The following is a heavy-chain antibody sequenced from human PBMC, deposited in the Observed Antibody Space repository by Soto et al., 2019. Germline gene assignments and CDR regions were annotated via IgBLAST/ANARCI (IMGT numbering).Heavy chain of an antibody. J-gene: IGHJ4*02. CDR2: IHWDDDK. D-gene: IGHD3-10*01. Sequence: ASGHTLVNPTQTLTLTCTCSGVSLSTRGVRVSWLRQPPGKALEWLARIHWDDDKFYLTSLKATLTISKDTSKNHVVLTMTNMDPVDTATYYCARSYGFGNAPPLDSWGLGTLVTVSS. CDR1: GVSLSTRGVR. V-gene: IGHV2-70*04. CDR3: ARSYGFGNAPPLDS.